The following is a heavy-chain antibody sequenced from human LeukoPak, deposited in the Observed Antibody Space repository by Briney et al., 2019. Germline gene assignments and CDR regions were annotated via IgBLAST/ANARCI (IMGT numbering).Heavy chain of an antibody. Sequence: GGSLRLSCAASGFRFNKDWMSWVRQAPGKGLEWVANIKQNGSEMYYVDSVEGRFTVSRDNAKNSLYLQMDSLRAEDTAVYYCARARTLAVTPAAMPYYFDYWGQGSLVTVSS. D-gene: IGHD2-2*01. CDR1: GFRFNKDW. J-gene: IGHJ4*02. CDR3: ARARTLAVTPAAMPYYFDY. CDR2: IKQNGSEM. V-gene: IGHV3-7*01.